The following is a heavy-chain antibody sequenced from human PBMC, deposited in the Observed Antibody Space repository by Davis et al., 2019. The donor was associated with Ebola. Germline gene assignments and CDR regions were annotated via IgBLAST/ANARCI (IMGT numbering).Heavy chain of an antibody. CDR1: GGSVSNSGYY. D-gene: IGHD3-22*01. Sequence: PSETLSLTCTVSGGSVSNSGYYWAWIRQHSGRGLEWIGSVYFNGGTNYNPSLKSRVSISLDTSKNHFSLRLSSVTAADTALYYCARGPNDNTGFYYNFWGRGMLVTVSS. CDR2: VYFNGGT. V-gene: IGHV4-31*03. CDR3: ARGPNDNTGFYYNF. J-gene: IGHJ4*02.